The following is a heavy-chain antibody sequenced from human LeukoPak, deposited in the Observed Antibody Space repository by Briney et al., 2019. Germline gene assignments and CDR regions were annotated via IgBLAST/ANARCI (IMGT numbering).Heavy chain of an antibody. V-gene: IGHV5-51*01. CDR1: GYSFTSYW. D-gene: IGHD3-10*01. CDR2: IYPGDSDT. CDR3: ASATMVRGVITVIDY. Sequence: GESLKISCKGSGYSFTSYWIGWVRQMPGKGLEWMEIIYPGDSDTRYSPSFQGQVTISADKSISTAYLQWSSLKASDTAMYYCASATMVRGVITVIDYWGQGTLVTVSS. J-gene: IGHJ4*02.